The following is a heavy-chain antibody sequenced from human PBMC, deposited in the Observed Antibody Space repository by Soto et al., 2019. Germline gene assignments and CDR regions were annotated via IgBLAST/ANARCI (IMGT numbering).Heavy chain of an antibody. D-gene: IGHD3-9*01. CDR1: GGSVSSGSYY. Sequence: NPSETLSLTCTVSGGSVSSGSYYWSWIRQPPGKGLEWIGYIYYSGSTNYNPSLKSRVTISVDTSKNQFSLKLSSVTAADTAVYYCARGLYFSFDYWGQGTLVTVSS. CDR3: ARGLYFSFDY. V-gene: IGHV4-61*01. J-gene: IGHJ4*02. CDR2: IYYSGST.